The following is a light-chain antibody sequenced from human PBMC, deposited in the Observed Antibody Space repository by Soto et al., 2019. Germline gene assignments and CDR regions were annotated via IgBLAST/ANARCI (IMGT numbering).Light chain of an antibody. V-gene: IGLV4-69*01. CDR1: XXHXSYA. J-gene: IGLJ3*02. CDR3: QTXGTGYWV. CDR2: LNSDGSH. Sequence: QPVLTQSPSASASLGASVKLTCXXXXXHXSYAIAWHQQQPEKGPRYLMKLNSDGSHTKGDGIPDRFSGSSSGAERYLTISSLQSENQADYYCQTXGTGYWVYGGGTKPTVL.